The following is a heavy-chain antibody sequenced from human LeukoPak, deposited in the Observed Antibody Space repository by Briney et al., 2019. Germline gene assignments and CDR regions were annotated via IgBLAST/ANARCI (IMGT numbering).Heavy chain of an antibody. D-gene: IGHD6-13*01. CDR2: ITPSGHM. J-gene: IGHJ4*02. Sequence: MTGGSLRLSCAASGFSFSNAWMSWVRQAPGKGLEWVSSITPSGHMYYADSAKGRFTTSRDNAKNSLHLQMNSLRAADTAVYYCARDPAADDYWGQGTLVIVSS. CDR1: GFSFSNAW. V-gene: IGHV3-69-1*01. CDR3: ARDPAADDY.